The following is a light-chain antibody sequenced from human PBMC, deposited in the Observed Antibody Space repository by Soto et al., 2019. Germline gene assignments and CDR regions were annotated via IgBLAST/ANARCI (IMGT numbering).Light chain of an antibody. CDR2: NNN. V-gene: IGLV1-44*01. CDR1: SSNIGSNT. Sequence: QSVLTQPPSASGTPGQRVTISCSGSSSNIGSNTVNWYQQLPGTAPKLLIYNNNQRPSGVPDRFSGSKSGTSASLAISGLQSEDEADYHCAAWDDTLNGVVFGGGTKLTVL. J-gene: IGLJ3*02. CDR3: AAWDDTLNGVV.